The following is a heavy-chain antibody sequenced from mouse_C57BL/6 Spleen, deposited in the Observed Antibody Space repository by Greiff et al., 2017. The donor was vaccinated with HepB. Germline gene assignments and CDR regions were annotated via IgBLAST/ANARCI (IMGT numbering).Heavy chain of an antibody. V-gene: IGHV1-64*01. CDR1: GYTFTSYW. Sequence: QVQLQQPGAELVKPGASVKLSCKASGYTFTSYWMHWVKQRPGQGLEWIGMIHPNSGSTNYNEKFKSKATLTVDKSSSTAYMQLSSLTSEDSAVYYCARYPIVTTVVASDVWGTGTTVTVAS. CDR3: ARYPIVTTVVASDV. D-gene: IGHD1-1*01. J-gene: IGHJ1*03. CDR2: IHPNSGST.